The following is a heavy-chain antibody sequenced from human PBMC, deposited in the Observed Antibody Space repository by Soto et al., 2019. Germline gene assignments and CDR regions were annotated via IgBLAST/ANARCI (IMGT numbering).Heavy chain of an antibody. J-gene: IGHJ4*02. Sequence: SETLSLTCTVSGGSVTNSSYYWGWIRQSPGKGLEWIGSVYYRGRSYSKSSVKSRVTISVDTSKNQFSLNLNYVTASDTAVYFCVSQRTTVITQAHFDYWGPGALVTVSS. CDR1: GGSVTNSSYY. V-gene: IGHV4-39*01. CDR3: VSQRTTVITQAHFDY. D-gene: IGHD4-4*01. CDR2: VYYRGRS.